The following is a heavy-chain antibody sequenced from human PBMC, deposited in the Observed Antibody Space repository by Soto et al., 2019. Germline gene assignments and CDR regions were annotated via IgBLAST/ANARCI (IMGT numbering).Heavy chain of an antibody. J-gene: IGHJ4*02. CDR3: ANEDSYDSSGFPIDY. D-gene: IGHD3-22*01. CDR1: GFTFSSYA. CDR2: ISGSGGST. V-gene: IGHV3-23*01. Sequence: GSLRLSCAASGFTFSSYAMSWVRQAPGKGLEWVSAISGSGGSTYYADSVKGRFTISRDNSKNTLYLQMNSLRAEDTAVYYCANEDSYDSSGFPIDYWGQGTLVTVSS.